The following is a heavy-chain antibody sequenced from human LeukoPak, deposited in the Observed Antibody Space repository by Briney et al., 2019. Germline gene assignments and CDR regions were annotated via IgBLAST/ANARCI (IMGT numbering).Heavy chain of an antibody. CDR2: IIPIFGTA. D-gene: IGHD6-19*01. J-gene: IGHJ4*02. Sequence: VASVKVSCKASGDTFSSYAISWVRQAPGQGLEWMGGIIPIFGTANYAQKFQGRVTITTDESTSTAYMELSSLRSEDTAVYYCAKYSSGQRYDYWGQGTLVTVSS. CDR1: GDTFSSYA. CDR3: AKYSSGQRYDY. V-gene: IGHV1-69*05.